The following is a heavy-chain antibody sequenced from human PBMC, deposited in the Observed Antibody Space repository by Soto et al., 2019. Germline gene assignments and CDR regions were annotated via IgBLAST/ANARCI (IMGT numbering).Heavy chain of an antibody. CDR1: GYTFTYRY. V-gene: IGHV1-45*02. D-gene: IGHD2-21*02. CDR2: ITPFNGNT. Sequence: SVKVSCKASGYTFTYRYLHWVRQAPGQALEWMGWITPFNGNTNYAQKFQDRVAITRDRSMSTAYMELSSLRSEDTAMYYCACPQGDRDFDAFDIWGQGTMVTVSS. CDR3: ACPQGDRDFDAFDI. J-gene: IGHJ3*02.